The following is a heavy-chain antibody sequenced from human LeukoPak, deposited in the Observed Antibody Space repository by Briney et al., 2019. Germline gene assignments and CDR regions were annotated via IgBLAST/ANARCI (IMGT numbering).Heavy chain of an antibody. Sequence: PGGSLRLSCAASGFTFSSYSMNWVRQAPGKGLEWVSSISSSSSYVYYADSVKGRFTISRDNAKNSLYLQMNSLRAEDTAVYYCARDQVVPAAISQSALDYWGQGTLVTVSS. V-gene: IGHV3-21*01. J-gene: IGHJ4*02. CDR2: ISSSSSYV. D-gene: IGHD2-2*01. CDR1: GFTFSSYS. CDR3: ARDQVVPAAISQSALDY.